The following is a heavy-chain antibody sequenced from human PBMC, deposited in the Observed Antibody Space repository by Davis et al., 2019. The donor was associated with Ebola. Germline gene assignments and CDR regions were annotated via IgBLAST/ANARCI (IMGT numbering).Heavy chain of an antibody. CDR3: ARKVEAAAGRDYFDY. Sequence: SGPTLVKPTETLTLTCTVSGFSLSNARMGVSWIRQPPGKALEWLAHIFSNDEKSYSTSLKSRLTISKDTSKSQVVLTMTNMDPVDTATYYCARKVEAAAGRDYFDYWGQGTLVTVSS. CDR1: GFSLSNARMG. CDR2: IFSNDEK. D-gene: IGHD6-13*01. V-gene: IGHV2-26*01. J-gene: IGHJ4*02.